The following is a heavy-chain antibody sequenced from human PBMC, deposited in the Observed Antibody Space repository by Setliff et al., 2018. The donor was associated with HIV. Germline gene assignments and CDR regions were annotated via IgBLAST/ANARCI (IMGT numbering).Heavy chain of an antibody. CDR1: GFTFDDYA. D-gene: IGHD3-22*01. CDR2: ISWNSGSI. Sequence: SLKISCAASGFTFDDYAMHWVRQAPGKGLEWVSGISWNSGSIGYADSVKGRFTISRDNAKNSLYLQMNSLRAEDMALYYCAKDFGNYDSSGLDYWGQGTLVTVSS. V-gene: IGHV3-9*03. J-gene: IGHJ4*02. CDR3: AKDFGNYDSSGLDY.